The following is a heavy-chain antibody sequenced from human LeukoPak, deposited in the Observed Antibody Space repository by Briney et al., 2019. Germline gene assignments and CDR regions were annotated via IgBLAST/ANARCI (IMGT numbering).Heavy chain of an antibody. V-gene: IGHV3-23*01. Sequence: GGSLRLSCAVSGFTFSSYAMSWVRQAPGRGLEWVSAISGGAGITWYADSVKGRFTISRDTSKNTLFLQINSLRADDTAVYYCARDRAYPNDVFDIWGQGTMVTVSS. CDR1: GFTFSSYA. D-gene: IGHD2-21*01. J-gene: IGHJ3*02. CDR2: ISGGAGIT. CDR3: ARDRAYPNDVFDI.